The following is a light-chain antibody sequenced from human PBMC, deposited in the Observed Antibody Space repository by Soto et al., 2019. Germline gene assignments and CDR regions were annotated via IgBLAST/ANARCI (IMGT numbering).Light chain of an antibody. CDR2: DDR. J-gene: IGLJ3*02. CDR3: QVWDRNNNHVL. CDR1: DIGSKS. V-gene: IGLV3-21*02. Sequence: SYELTQPPSVSLAPGQTAMITCGGNDIGSKSVHWYQQRPGQAPVLVVYDDRDRPSGIPERFSGSNSGSTATLTISRVEAGDEADYYCQVWDRNNNHVLFGGGTQLT.